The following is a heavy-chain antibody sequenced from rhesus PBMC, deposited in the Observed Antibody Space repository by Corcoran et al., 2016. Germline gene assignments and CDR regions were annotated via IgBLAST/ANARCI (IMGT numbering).Heavy chain of an antibody. CDR2: MNTYTGNP. Sequence: QVQLVQSGPEVKQPGASVKVSCKASGYSFTTYGMNWVRQAPGQGLEWMGWMNTYTGNPTYAQGFTERFVFAMDTSVSTVDLEISSLKGEDTAVYYCARLESYGNFDYWGQGVLVTVSS. CDR1: GYSFTTYG. V-gene: IGHV7-193*02. CDR3: ARLESYGNFDY. J-gene: IGHJ4*01. D-gene: IGHD5-36*01.